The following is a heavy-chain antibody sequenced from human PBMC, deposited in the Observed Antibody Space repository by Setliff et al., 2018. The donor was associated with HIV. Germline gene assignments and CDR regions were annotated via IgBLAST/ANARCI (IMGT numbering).Heavy chain of an antibody. CDR2: ISTSRSYI. Sequence: AGGSLRLSCAASGFTFSSYSMNWVRQAPGKGLEWVSSISTSRSYIYYADSVKGRFTISRDNAKNSLYLQMNSLRAEDTAVYYCARRYYDSSYGMDVWGQGTTVTVSS. V-gene: IGHV3-21*01. J-gene: IGHJ6*02. CDR1: GFTFSSYS. CDR3: ARRYYDSSYGMDV. D-gene: IGHD3-22*01.